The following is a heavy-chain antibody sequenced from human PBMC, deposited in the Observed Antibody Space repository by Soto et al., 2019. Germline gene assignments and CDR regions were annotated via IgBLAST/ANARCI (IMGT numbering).Heavy chain of an antibody. V-gene: IGHV4-31*03. Sequence: TLSLTCTVSGGSISSGCYYWSWIRQHPGKGLEWIGYIYYSGSTYYNPSLKSRVTISVDTSKNQFSLKLSSVTAADTAVYYCARDSYGSGSYHAFDIWGQGTMVTVSS. CDR2: IYYSGST. CDR3: ARDSYGSGSYHAFDI. J-gene: IGHJ3*02. D-gene: IGHD3-10*01. CDR1: GGSISSGCYY.